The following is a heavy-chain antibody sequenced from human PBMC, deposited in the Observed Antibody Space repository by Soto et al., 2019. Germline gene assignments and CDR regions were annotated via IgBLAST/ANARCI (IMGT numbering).Heavy chain of an antibody. CDR3: AGGGSWYSSTASGVGRFDY. J-gene: IGHJ4*02. D-gene: IGHD2-2*01. Sequence: SQTLSLTCTVYGVSISSSYWSCIRQSHWTGLEWIGCIDTGGASNYNPSLTRRVTISLDTAKNQVSRTVNCLTTADGAVYFCAGGGSWYSSTASGVGRFDYSGRGTLVTVAS. CDR2: IDTGGAS. V-gene: IGHV4-4*07. CDR1: GVSISSSY.